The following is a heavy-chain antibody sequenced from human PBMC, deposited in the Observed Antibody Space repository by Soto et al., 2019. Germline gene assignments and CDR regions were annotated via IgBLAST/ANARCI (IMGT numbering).Heavy chain of an antibody. V-gene: IGHV4-59*08. CDR1: GGSITNYY. Sequence: QVQLQESGPGLVKPSETLSLTCTVSGGSITNYYCSWFRQPPGKGLEWIGYINYDGYSAYNLSLRXXGXXSMDASKTQFSLMLESVTATDTAVYYCARHGFGPLHGLVDVWGPGTMVIVSS. J-gene: IGHJ6*02. D-gene: IGHD3-10*01. CDR3: ARHGFGPLHGLVDV. CDR2: INYDGYS.